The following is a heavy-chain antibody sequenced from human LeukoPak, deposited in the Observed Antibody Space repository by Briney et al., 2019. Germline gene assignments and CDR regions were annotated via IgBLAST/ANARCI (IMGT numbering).Heavy chain of an antibody. D-gene: IGHD5-18*01. V-gene: IGHV3-21*01. Sequence: GGSLRLSCVASGFTFSTYTMNWVRQAPGKGLEWVSSISSSSFFISYADSVKGRFTISRDNAKNTLYLHMSNLRAEDTAVYYCAREGYGPDYYMDVWGKGTTVTISS. CDR1: GFTFSTYT. J-gene: IGHJ6*03. CDR2: ISSSSFFI. CDR3: AREGYGPDYYMDV.